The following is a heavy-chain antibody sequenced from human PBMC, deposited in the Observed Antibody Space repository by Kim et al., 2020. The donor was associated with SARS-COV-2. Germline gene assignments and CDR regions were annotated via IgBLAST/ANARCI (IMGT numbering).Heavy chain of an antibody. CDR3: AKGLPPLKLGPYFDY. V-gene: IGHV3-23*01. CDR2: ISGSGSRT. J-gene: IGHJ4*02. CDR1: GFTFSSYA. D-gene: IGHD7-27*01. Sequence: GGSLRLSCAASGFTFSSYAMSWVRQAPGKGLEWVSTISGSGSRTYYADSVKGRFTISRDNSKNTLYLQMNSLRAEDTAVYYCAKGLPPLKLGPYFDYWGQGTLVTVSS.